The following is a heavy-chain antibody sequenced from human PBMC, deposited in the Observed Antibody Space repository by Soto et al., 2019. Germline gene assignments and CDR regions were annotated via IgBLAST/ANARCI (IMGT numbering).Heavy chain of an antibody. V-gene: IGHV4-31*03. Sequence: SETLSLTCTVSGGSISSGGYYWSWIRXHPGKGLEWIGYIYYSGSTYYNPSLKSRVTISVDTSKNQFSLKLSSVTAADTAVYYCAREFRAVILTGFRHSGMDVWRQGTRVTVSS. CDR1: GGSISSGGYY. J-gene: IGHJ6*01. CDR2: IYYSGST. CDR3: AREFRAVILTGFRHSGMDV. D-gene: IGHD3-9*01.